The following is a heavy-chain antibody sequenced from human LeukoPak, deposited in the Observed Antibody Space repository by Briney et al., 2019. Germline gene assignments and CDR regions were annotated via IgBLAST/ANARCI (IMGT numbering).Heavy chain of an antibody. D-gene: IGHD3-3*01. CDR2: IYYSGST. Sequence: SETLSLTCTVSGGSISSHYWRCIRQPPGKGLEWIGYIYYSGSTNYNPSLKSRVTISVDTSKNQFSLKLSSVTAADTAVYYCARDGHYDFWSGYYNHWFDPWGQGTLVTVSS. J-gene: IGHJ5*02. V-gene: IGHV4-59*11. CDR1: GGSISSHY. CDR3: ARDGHYDFWSGYYNHWFDP.